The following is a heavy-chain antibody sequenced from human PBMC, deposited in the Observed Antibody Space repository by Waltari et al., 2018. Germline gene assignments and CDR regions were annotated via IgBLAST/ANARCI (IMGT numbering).Heavy chain of an antibody. V-gene: IGHV1-69*01. D-gene: IGHD1-26*01. Sequence: QVQLVQSGAEVKKPGSSVKVSCKASGGTFSSYAISWVRQAPGHGLEWMGGIIPIFGTANYEQKCQGRVKSTADESTSTAYMELRSLRSEDTAVYYCARDRIVGAILQGWFDPWGQGTLVTVSS. CDR3: ARDRIVGAILQGWFDP. J-gene: IGHJ5*02. CDR2: IIPIFGTA. CDR1: GGTFSSYA.